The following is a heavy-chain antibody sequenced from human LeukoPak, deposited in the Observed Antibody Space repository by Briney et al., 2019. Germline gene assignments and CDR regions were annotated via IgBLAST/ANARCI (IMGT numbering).Heavy chain of an antibody. CDR1: GYSISSGYY. Sequence: SETLSLTCSVSGYSISSGYYWDWIRQPPGKGLEWIASIYHSGKSYYNPSLESRVTISVDKSKNQFSLKLSSVTAADTAVYYCASFTYYYDSTPGPWGQGTLVTVSS. V-gene: IGHV4-38-2*02. CDR2: IYHSGKS. J-gene: IGHJ5*02. CDR3: ASFTYYYDSTPGP. D-gene: IGHD3-22*01.